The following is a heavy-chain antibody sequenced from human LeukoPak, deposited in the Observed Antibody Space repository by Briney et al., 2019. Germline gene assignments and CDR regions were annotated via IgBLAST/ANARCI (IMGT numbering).Heavy chain of an antibody. CDR3: ARTLWFGELFPGMDV. CDR2: INHSGST. D-gene: IGHD3-10*01. Sequence: AETLSLTCAVYGGSFSGYYWSWIRQPPGKGLEWIGEINHSGSTNYNPSLKSRVTISVDTSKNQFSLKLSSVTAADTAVYYCARTLWFGELFPGMDVWGQGTTVTVSS. CDR1: GGSFSGYY. V-gene: IGHV4-34*01. J-gene: IGHJ6*02.